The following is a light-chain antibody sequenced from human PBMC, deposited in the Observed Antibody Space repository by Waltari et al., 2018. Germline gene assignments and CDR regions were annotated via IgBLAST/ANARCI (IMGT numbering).Light chain of an antibody. V-gene: IGKV3-11*01. CDR2: EAS. J-gene: IGKJ2*01. CDR1: QSVSSY. CDR3: QHRIDWPHT. Sequence: ELVLTQSPATLSLSPGERATLSCRASQSVSSYLGWYQQKPGQAPRLLIYEASNRATGIPARFSGSGSGTDFTLTISSLEPEDFAVYYCQHRIDWPHTFGQGTKLEIK.